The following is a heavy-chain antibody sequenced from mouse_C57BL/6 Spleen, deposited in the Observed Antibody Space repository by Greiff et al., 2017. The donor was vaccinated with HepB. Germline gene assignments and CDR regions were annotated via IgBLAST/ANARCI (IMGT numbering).Heavy chain of an antibody. V-gene: IGHV5-17*01. CDR3: ARRFYYGNDWYFDV. CDR1: GFTFSDYG. J-gene: IGHJ1*03. Sequence: EVQRVESGGGLVKPGGSLKLSCAASGFTFSDYGMHWVRQAPEKGLEWVAYISSGSSTIYYADTVKGRFTISRDNAKNTLFLQMTSLRSEDTAMYYCARRFYYGNDWYFDVWGTGTTVTVSS. D-gene: IGHD2-1*01. CDR2: ISSGSSTI.